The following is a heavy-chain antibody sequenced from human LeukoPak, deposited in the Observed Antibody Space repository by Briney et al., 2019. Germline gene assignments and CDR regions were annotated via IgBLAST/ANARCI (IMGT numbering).Heavy chain of an antibody. J-gene: IGHJ2*01. CDR2: IWHGGTT. CDR3: ARVTGNWYIDL. D-gene: IGHD2-21*02. Sequence: PSETLSLTCTVSGYSISSGFYWGWSRQHPGKALEWIGNIWHGGTTYYNPSLKRRLIMSVDTSKNQFSLKLSSVTAADTAIYYCARVTGNWYIDLWGRGTLVTVSS. V-gene: IGHV4-38-2*02. CDR1: GYSISSGFY.